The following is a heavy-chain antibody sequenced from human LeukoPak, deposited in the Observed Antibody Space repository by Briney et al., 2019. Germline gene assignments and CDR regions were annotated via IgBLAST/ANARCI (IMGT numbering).Heavy chain of an antibody. D-gene: IGHD1-26*01. CDR1: GYSISSGYY. CDR2: IYHSGST. Sequence: PSETLSLTCTVSGYSISSGYYWGWIRQPPGKGLEWIGNIYHSGSTYYNPSLKSRVTISVDTSKNQFSLKLTSVTAADTAVYYCARVQVLIVGAASFDYWGQGTLVTVSS. CDR3: ARVQVLIVGAASFDY. J-gene: IGHJ4*02. V-gene: IGHV4-38-2*02.